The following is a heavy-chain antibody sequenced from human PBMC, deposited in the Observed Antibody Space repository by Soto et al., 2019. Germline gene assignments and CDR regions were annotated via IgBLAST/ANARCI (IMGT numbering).Heavy chain of an antibody. Sequence: EVQLLESGGGLVQPGGSLRLSCAAPGFTFNNYAMSWVRQAPGKGLEWVSTISNSGGSTYYGDSVKGRVSISRDNSKNTPYLKMDSLGAEDTAIYYCAKGGGGNWFDPWGQGTLVTVSS. D-gene: IGHD3-16*01. CDR3: AKGGGGNWFDP. CDR1: GFTFNNYA. CDR2: ISNSGGST. V-gene: IGHV3-23*01. J-gene: IGHJ5*02.